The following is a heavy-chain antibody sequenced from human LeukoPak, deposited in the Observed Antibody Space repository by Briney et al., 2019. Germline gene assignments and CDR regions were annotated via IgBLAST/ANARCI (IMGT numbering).Heavy chain of an antibody. CDR3: ARHPGRLFDY. J-gene: IGHJ4*02. Sequence: SETLSLTCTVSGGSISSSSFYWGWIRQPPGKGLEWIGSIYYSGNTYYNPSLKSRVSISVHTSKNQFSLKLSSVTAADTAVYYCARHPGRLFDYWGQGTLVTVSS. V-gene: IGHV4-39*01. CDR1: GGSISSSSFY. CDR2: IYYSGNT.